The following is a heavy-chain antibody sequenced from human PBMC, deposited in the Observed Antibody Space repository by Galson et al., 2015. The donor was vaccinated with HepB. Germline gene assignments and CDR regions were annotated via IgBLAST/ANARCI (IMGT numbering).Heavy chain of an antibody. V-gene: IGHV1-18*01. D-gene: IGHD2-2*01. J-gene: IGHJ3*02. Sequence: SVKVSCKASGYTFTSYGISWVRQAPGQGLEWMGWISAYNGNTNYAQKLQGRVTMTTDTSTSTAYMELRSLRSDDTAVYYCARVGYCSSTSCSDASDIWGQGTMVTVSS. CDR3: ARVGYCSSTSCSDASDI. CDR1: GYTFTSYG. CDR2: ISAYNGNT.